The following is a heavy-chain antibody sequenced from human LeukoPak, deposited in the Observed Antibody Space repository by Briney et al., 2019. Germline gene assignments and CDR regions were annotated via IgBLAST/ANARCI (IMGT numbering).Heavy chain of an antibody. D-gene: IGHD3-22*01. CDR2: IRSKAYGGTT. Sequence: GGSLRLSCTASGFTFGDYAMSWARQAPGKGLEWVGFIRSKAYGGTTEYAASVKGRFTISRDDSKSIAYLQMNSLKTEDTAVYYCTRDTAHYYDSSGYYAYWGQGTLVTVSS. CDR3: TRDTAHYYDSSGYYAY. V-gene: IGHV3-49*04. CDR1: GFTFGDYA. J-gene: IGHJ4*02.